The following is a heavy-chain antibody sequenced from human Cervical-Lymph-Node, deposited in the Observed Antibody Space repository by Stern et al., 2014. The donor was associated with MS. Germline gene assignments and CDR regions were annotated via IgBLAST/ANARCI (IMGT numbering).Heavy chain of an antibody. CDR3: ARDSRHYDASYYFDS. J-gene: IGHJ4*02. D-gene: IGHD3-16*01. V-gene: IGHV1-69*01. CDR2: VIPIFGSA. Sequence: VQLVQSGAAVKKPGSSVKVSCKASGGTFSSYAINWVRQAPVQGPEWMGGVIPIFGSANDAQKCQGRVTITADESTSTAYMELSSLRSEDTAVYYCARDSRHYDASYYFDSWGQGTLVTVSS. CDR1: GGTFSSYA.